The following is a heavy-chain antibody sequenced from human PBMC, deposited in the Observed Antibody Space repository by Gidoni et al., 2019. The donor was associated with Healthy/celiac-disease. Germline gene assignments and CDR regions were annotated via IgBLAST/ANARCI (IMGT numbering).Heavy chain of an antibody. CDR2: IYHSGST. CDR3: AREGGWYYFDY. V-gene: IGHV4-4*02. Sequence: GLEWIGEIYHSGSTNYNPSLKSRVTISVDKSKNQFSLKLSSVTAADTAVYYCAREGGWYYFDYWGQGTLVTVSS. D-gene: IGHD6-19*01. J-gene: IGHJ4*02.